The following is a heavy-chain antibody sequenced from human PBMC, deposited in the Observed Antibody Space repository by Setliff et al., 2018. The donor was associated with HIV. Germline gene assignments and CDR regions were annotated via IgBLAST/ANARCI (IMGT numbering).Heavy chain of an antibody. D-gene: IGHD2-2*01. CDR3: ARRNKYCSSSSCQETYWYFDL. Sequence: GGSLRLSCAASGFTFSSYWMHWVRQAPGKGLVWVSRIDSDGSSITYADSVKGRFTISRDNAKNTLCLQMNSLRAEDTAVYFCARRNKYCSSSSCQETYWYFDLWGRGTLVTVSS. CDR1: GFTFSSYW. CDR2: IDSDGSSI. V-gene: IGHV3-74*01. J-gene: IGHJ2*01.